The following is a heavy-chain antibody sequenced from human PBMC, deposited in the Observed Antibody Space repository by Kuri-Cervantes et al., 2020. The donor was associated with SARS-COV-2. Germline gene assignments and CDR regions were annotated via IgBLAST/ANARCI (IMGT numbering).Heavy chain of an antibody. CDR2: IYHSGST. D-gene: IGHD3-22*01. CDR3: ARMDSSGYPYGMDV. CDR1: GGSISSSNW. Sequence: GSLRLSCAVSGGSISSSNWWSWVRQPPGKGLEWIGEIYHSGSTNYNPSLKSRVTISVDTSKNQFSLKLSSVTAADTAVYYCARMDSSGYPYGMDVWGQGTTVTGSS. J-gene: IGHJ6*01. V-gene: IGHV4-4*02.